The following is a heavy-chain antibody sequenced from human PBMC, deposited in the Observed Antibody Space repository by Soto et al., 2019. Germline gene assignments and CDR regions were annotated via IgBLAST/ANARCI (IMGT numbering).Heavy chain of an antibody. V-gene: IGHV1-2*02. D-gene: IGHD6-19*01. Sequence: QVQLVHSGAEVKKPGASVKVSCRASGYTFTAYSMHWVRQAPGQGLEWMGWFNPNSGDTIYAQKFQGRVTLTRDTSISTAYMELYSLTSDATAVYYCAREASAVISLDYWGQGTLVTVSS. CDR1: GYTFTAYS. CDR3: AREASAVISLDY. J-gene: IGHJ4*02. CDR2: FNPNSGDT.